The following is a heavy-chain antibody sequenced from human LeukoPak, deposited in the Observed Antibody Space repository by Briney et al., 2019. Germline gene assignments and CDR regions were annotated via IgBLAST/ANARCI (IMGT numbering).Heavy chain of an antibody. CDR2: IHHSGST. D-gene: IGHD5-18*01. CDR3: ARVSPPEKYSYGCDFDY. CDR1: GYSISSGYY. Sequence: PSETLSLTCAVSGYSISSGYYWGWIRQPPGKGLEWIGSIHHSGSTYYHPSLKRRVTISVDPPKHQFSLNLTSVTPADTAVYYCARVSPPEKYSYGCDFDYWGQGTLLTVSS. V-gene: IGHV4-38-2*01. J-gene: IGHJ4*02.